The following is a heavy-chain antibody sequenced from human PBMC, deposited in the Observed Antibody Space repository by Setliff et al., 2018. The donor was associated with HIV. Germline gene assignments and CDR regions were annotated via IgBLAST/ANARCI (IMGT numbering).Heavy chain of an antibody. V-gene: IGHV4-4*07. CDR1: GASTNAYF. D-gene: IGHD6-19*01. CDR3: AREPSPSQWQPLYFDV. J-gene: IGHJ4*02. Sequence: ETLSLTCNVSGASTNAYFLSWVRHPAGKGLEWIGHIYTSGITNHNPSLKSRVTMSLDTSKEQFSLRLRSVTAADTAIYYCAREPSPSQWQPLYFDVWGRGILVTV. CDR2: IYTSGIT.